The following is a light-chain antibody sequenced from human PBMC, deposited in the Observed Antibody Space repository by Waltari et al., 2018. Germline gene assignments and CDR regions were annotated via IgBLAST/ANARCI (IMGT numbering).Light chain of an antibody. CDR3: SSYTSSSVYV. CDR1: SSDVGGYNY. CDR2: DVS. Sequence: QSALTQPASVSGSPGPSITISCPGTSSDVGGYNYVSWYQQHPGKAPKLMIYDVSKRPSGVSNRVSGSKSGNTASLTISGLQAEDEADYYCSSYTSSSVYVFGTGTKVTVL. V-gene: IGLV2-14*01. J-gene: IGLJ1*01.